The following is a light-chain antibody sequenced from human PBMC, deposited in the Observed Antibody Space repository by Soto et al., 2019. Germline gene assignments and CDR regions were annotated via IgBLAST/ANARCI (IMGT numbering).Light chain of an antibody. V-gene: IGLV1-44*01. J-gene: IGLJ1*01. CDR2: SNN. Sequence: QPVLTQPPSASGTPGQRVTISCSGSSSNIGSNTVNWYQQLPGTAPKLLIYSNNERPSGVPDRFSGSKSGTSASLAISGLQSEDEPDFYCAAWDDSLNAYVIGTGTKLTVL. CDR3: AAWDDSLNAYV. CDR1: SSNIGSNT.